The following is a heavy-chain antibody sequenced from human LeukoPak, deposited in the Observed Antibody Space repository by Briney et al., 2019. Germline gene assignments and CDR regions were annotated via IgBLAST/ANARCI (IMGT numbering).Heavy chain of an antibody. V-gene: IGHV3-7*01. CDR3: ARGSIAVAEDY. Sequence: GGSLRLSCAASGFTFSSYWMSWVRQAPGKGLEWVANIKQDGSEKYYVDSVKGRFTISRDNAKNPLYLQMNSLRAEDTAVYYCARGSIAVAEDYWGQGTLVTVSS. CDR1: GFTFSSYW. CDR2: IKQDGSEK. D-gene: IGHD6-19*01. J-gene: IGHJ4*02.